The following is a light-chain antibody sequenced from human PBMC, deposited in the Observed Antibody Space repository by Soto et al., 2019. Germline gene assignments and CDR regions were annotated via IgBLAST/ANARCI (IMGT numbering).Light chain of an antibody. CDR3: QQYGSSPPYS. Sequence: EIVLTQAPGTLSLSRGERATLSCRASQSVSSSYLAWYQQKPGQAPRLLIYGASSRATGIPDRFSGSGSGTDFTLTISRVEPEDFAVYYCQQYGSSPPYSFGQGTKLEIK. J-gene: IGKJ2*03. CDR2: GAS. V-gene: IGKV3-20*01. CDR1: QSVSSSY.